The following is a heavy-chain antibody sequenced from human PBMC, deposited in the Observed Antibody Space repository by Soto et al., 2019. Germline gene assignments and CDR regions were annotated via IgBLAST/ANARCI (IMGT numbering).Heavy chain of an antibody. CDR3: TTDYFYDSSGYSRGDY. V-gene: IGHV3-15*07. Sequence: EVQLVESGGGLVKPGGSLRLSCAASGFTFCHAWMNWVRQAPGKGLEWVGRIKSKTDGGTTDYAAPVKGRFTISRDDSKNTLYLQMNSLKTEDTAVYYCTTDYFYDSSGYSRGDYWGQGTLVTVSS. J-gene: IGHJ4*02. CDR1: GFTFCHAW. D-gene: IGHD3-22*01. CDR2: IKSKTDGGTT.